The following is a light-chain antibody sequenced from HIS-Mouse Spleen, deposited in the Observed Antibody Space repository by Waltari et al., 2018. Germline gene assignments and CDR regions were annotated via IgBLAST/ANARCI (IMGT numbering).Light chain of an antibody. CDR3: QQYNSYSMYT. CDR2: KAS. CDR1: QSISSW. V-gene: IGKV1-5*03. Sequence: DIQMTQSPSTPSASVGDRVTITFRASQSISSWLAWYQQKPGKAPKLLIYKASSLESGVPSRFSGSGSGTEFTLTISSLQPDDFATYYCQQYNSYSMYTFGQGTKLEIK. J-gene: IGKJ2*01.